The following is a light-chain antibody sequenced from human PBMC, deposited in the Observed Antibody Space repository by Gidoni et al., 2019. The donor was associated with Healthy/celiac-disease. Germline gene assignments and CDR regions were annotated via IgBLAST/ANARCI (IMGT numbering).Light chain of an antibody. CDR2: AAS. CDR1: QSISSY. CDR3: KQSYSTPPT. V-gene: IGKV1-39*01. J-gene: IGKJ4*01. Sequence: DIPMTQSPSSLSASVGDRVTITCRASQSISSYLNWYQQKPGKAPKLLIYAASSLQSGVPSRFSGSGSGTDFTLTISSLQPEEFATYYCKQSYSTPPTFGGGTKVEIK.